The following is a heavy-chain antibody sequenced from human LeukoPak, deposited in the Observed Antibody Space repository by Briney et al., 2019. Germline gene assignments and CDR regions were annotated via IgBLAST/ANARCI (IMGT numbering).Heavy chain of an antibody. CDR2: ISWNSGRI. D-gene: IGHD3-16*01. J-gene: IGHJ6*03. CDR3: AKDYSSGRRAYYYMDV. CDR1: GFTFDDYA. Sequence: PGRSLRLSCAASGFTFDDYATHSVRHTRGKGLEWVSGISWNSGRIGYADSVKGRFTISRDNAKSSLYLQMNSLRAEDMALYYCAKDYSSGRRAYYYMDVWGKGTTVTVSS. V-gene: IGHV3-9*03.